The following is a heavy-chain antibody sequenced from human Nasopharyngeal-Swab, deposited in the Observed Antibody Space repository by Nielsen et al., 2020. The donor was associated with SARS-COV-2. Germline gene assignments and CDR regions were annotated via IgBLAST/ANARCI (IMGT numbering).Heavy chain of an antibody. CDR2: IYSGGST. J-gene: IGHJ4*02. CDR3: AKLSTTVVTPAFDY. CDR1: GFTVSSNY. Sequence: GGSLRLSCAASGFTVSSNYMSWVRQAPGKGLEWVSVIYSGGSTYYADSVKGRFTISRDNSKNTLYLQMNSLRAEDTAVYYCAKLSTTVVTPAFDYWGQGTRVTVSS. D-gene: IGHD4-23*01. V-gene: IGHV3-53*01.